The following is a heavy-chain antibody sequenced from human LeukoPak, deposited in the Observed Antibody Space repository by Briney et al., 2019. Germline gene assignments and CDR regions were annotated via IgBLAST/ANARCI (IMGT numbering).Heavy chain of an antibody. D-gene: IGHD3-22*01. CDR2: ISGSGGST. V-gene: IGHV3-23*01. CDR3: AKGNYYDSSGYPDY. J-gene: IGHJ4*02. CDR1: GFTFSSYA. Sequence: PGGSLRLSCAASGFTFSSYAMSWVRQAPGKGLEWVSAISGSGGSTYYADSVKGRFIISRDNSKNTLYLQMNSLRAEDTAVYYCAKGNYYDSSGYPDYWGQGTPVTVSS.